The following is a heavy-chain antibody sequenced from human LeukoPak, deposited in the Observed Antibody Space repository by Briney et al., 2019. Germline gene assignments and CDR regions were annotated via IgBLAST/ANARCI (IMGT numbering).Heavy chain of an antibody. D-gene: IGHD3-3*01. CDR3: ASTIFGVVINPYYFDY. Sequence: PSETLSLTCAVYGGSFSGYYWSWIRQPPGKGLEWIGEINHSGSTNYNPSLKSRVTISVDTSKNQFSLKLSSVTAADTAVYYCASTIFGVVINPYYFDYWGQGTLVTVSS. V-gene: IGHV4-34*01. CDR1: GGSFSGYY. J-gene: IGHJ4*02. CDR2: INHSGST.